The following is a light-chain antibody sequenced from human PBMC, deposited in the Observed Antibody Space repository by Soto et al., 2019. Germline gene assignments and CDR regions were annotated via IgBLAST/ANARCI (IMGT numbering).Light chain of an antibody. CDR1: SSNIGAGYD. Sequence: QSALTQPPSVSGAPGQMVTISCTGSSSNIGAGYDVHWYQHLPGTAPRLLIYGNTNRPSGVPDRFSGSKSGTSASLAITGLQAEDEADYYCQSYDSSLKNVFGTGTKLTVL. V-gene: IGLV1-40*01. CDR2: GNT. CDR3: QSYDSSLKNV. J-gene: IGLJ1*01.